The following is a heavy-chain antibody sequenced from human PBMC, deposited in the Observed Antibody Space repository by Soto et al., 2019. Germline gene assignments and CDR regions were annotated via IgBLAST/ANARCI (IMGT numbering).Heavy chain of an antibody. CDR3: SRKLERRGSYYYYYDMDV. Sequence: ASVKVSCQASGYTFTDYYMHWVRQAPGQGVEWLGWINPNSGGTNHAQKFQGRVNMTSDTSISTAYMVLIRLRSDDTAVYYCSRKLERRGSYYYYYDMDVWGQGTTVTVSS. J-gene: IGHJ6*02. V-gene: IGHV1-2*02. CDR2: INPNSGGT. CDR1: GYTFTDYY. D-gene: IGHD1-1*01.